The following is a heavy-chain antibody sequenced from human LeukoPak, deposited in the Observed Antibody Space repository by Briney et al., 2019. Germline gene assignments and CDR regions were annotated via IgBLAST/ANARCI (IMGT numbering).Heavy chain of an antibody. CDR3: ARDPLYYGSGSYVFAGWFDP. Sequence: SETLSLTCTVSGGSISSYYWSWIRQPAGKGLEWIGRIYTSGSTNYNPSLKSRVTMSVDTSKNQFSLKLSSVTAADTAVYYCARDPLYYGSGSYVFAGWFDPWGQGTLVTVSS. J-gene: IGHJ5*02. V-gene: IGHV4-4*07. D-gene: IGHD3-10*01. CDR2: IYTSGST. CDR1: GGSISSYY.